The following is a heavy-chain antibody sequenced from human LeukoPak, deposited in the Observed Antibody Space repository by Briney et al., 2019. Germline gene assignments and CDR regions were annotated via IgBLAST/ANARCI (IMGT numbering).Heavy chain of an antibody. CDR3: ARDFIAVADNWFDP. CDR2: ISYDGSNK. D-gene: IGHD6-19*01. CDR1: GFSVNSDY. J-gene: IGHJ5*02. V-gene: IGHV3-30*03. Sequence: GGSLRLSCAASGFSVNSDYMNWARQAPGKGLEWVAVISYDGSNKYYADSVKGRFTISRDNSKNTLYLQMNSLRAEDTAVYYCARDFIAVADNWFDPWGQGTLVTVSS.